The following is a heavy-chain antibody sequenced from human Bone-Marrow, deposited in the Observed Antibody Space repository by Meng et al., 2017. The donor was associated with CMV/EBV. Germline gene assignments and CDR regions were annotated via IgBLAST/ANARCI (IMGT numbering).Heavy chain of an antibody. D-gene: IGHD5-24*01. Sequence: ASGLIFGRSAMSWGSQARGKGMEWVSQISGRGSNTYYADSVKGRFTISRDTSKNTLYLQMNSLRAEDTAVYYCAKGLWDGYNPGFDYWGQGTLVTVSS. CDR3: AKGLWDGYNPGFDY. CDR2: ISGRGSNT. CDR1: GLIFGRSA. J-gene: IGHJ4*02. V-gene: IGHV3-23*01.